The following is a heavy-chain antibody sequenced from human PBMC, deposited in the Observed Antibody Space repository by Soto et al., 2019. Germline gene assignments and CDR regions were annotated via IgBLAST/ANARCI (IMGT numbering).Heavy chain of an antibody. J-gene: IGHJ6*02. V-gene: IGHV3-21*01. CDR1: GFTFSSYS. CDR3: ASIYGYPDYYYCMDV. Sequence: EVQLVESGGGLVKPGGSLRLSCAASGFTFSSYSMNWVRQAPGKGLEWVSSISSSSSYIYYADSVKGRFTISRDNAKNSLYLQMNSLRAEDTAVYYCASIYGYPDYYYCMDVWGQGTTVTVSS. CDR2: ISSSSSYI. D-gene: IGHD5-18*01.